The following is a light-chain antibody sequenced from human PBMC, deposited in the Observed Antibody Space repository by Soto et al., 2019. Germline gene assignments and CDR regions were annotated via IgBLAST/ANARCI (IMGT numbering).Light chain of an antibody. CDR3: GSWDSSLSAYV. CDR1: SSNVGKNF. J-gene: IGLJ1*01. V-gene: IGLV1-51*01. CDR2: DDD. Sequence: QSVLTQPPSVSAAPGQKVSISCSGSSSNVGKNFVSWYQHVPGKAPKLLIYDDDKRPSGIPDRFSGSKSGTSATLGITGFQTGDEADHYCGSWDSSLSAYVFGTGTKVTVL.